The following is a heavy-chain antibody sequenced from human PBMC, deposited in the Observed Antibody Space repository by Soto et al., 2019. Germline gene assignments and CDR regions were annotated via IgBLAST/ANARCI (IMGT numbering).Heavy chain of an antibody. V-gene: IGHV3-30*18. J-gene: IGHJ3*02. CDR1: GFTFSSYG. Sequence: GSLRLSCAASGFTFSSYGMHWVRQAPGKGLEWVAVISYDGSNKYYADPVKGRFTISRDNSKNTLYLQMNSLTAEDTAEYYCAQEDDHGHRRKAFDIWGQGTMVTVSS. CDR3: AQEDDHGHRRKAFDI. D-gene: IGHD1-1*01. CDR2: ISYDGSNK.